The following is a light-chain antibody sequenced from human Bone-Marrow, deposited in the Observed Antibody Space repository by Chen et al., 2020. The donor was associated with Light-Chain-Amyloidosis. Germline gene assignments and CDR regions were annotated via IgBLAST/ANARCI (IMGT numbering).Light chain of an antibody. Sequence: NFMLTQPHSVSESPGKTVIISCTRSSGSIATNYVQWYQQRPGSSPTTVIDEDDQRPPGVPDRSSGSIDRSSNAASLTISGLKTEDEADYYCQSYQGSSQGVFGGGTKLTVL. CDR1: SGSIATNY. V-gene: IGLV6-57*01. CDR3: QSYQGSSQGV. CDR2: EDD. J-gene: IGLJ3*02.